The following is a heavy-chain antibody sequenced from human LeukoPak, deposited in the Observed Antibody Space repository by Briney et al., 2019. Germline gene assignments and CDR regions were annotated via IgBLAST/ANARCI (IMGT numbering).Heavy chain of an antibody. Sequence: GGSLRLSCEASGFTFNGHWMHWVRQAPGKGLVWVSLINGDGSTISYAGSVKGRFTISRDNAKNRLYLQMNSLGAEDTAVYCCAKGQGWEHGYYYYYMDVWGKGTTVTISS. V-gene: IGHV3-74*01. CDR2: INGDGSTI. CDR1: GFTFNGHW. CDR3: AKGQGWEHGYYYYYMDV. D-gene: IGHD1-26*01. J-gene: IGHJ6*03.